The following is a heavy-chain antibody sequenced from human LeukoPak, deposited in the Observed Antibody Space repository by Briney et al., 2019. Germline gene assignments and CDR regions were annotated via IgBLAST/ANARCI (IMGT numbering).Heavy chain of an antibody. CDR1: GFTFSSYS. CDR2: ISSSSSYI. J-gene: IGHJ5*02. Sequence: GGSLRLSCAASGFTFSSYSMNWVRQAPGKGLEWVSSISSSSSYIYYADSVKGRFTISRDNAKNSLYLQMNSLRAEDTAVYYCARHCNYYDSSGYLKFDPWGQGTLVTVSS. CDR3: ARHCNYYDSSGYLKFDP. V-gene: IGHV3-21*01. D-gene: IGHD3-22*01.